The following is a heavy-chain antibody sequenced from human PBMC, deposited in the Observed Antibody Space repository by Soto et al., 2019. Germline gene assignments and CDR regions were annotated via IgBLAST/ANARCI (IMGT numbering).Heavy chain of an antibody. CDR3: ARRLSRGWFDP. CDR2: IYYSGST. Sequence: SETLSLTCTVSGGSISSSSYYWGWIRQPPGKGLEWIGSIYYSGSTYYNPSLKSRVTISVDTSKNQFSLKLSSVTAADTAVYYCARRLSRGWFDPWGQGTLVTVSS. CDR1: GGSISSSSYY. V-gene: IGHV4-39*01. J-gene: IGHJ5*02. D-gene: IGHD2-2*01.